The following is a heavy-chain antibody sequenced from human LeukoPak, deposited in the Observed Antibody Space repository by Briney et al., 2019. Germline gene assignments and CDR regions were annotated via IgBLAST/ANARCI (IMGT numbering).Heavy chain of an antibody. CDR1: GGSISSYY. CDR2: IYYSGST. Sequence: SETLSLTCTDSGGSISSYYWSWIRQPPGKGLEWIGYIYYSGSTNYNPSLKSRVTISVDTSKNQFSLKLSSVTAADTAVYYCASHFPGLAGNTDYWGQGTLVTVSS. D-gene: IGHD1-14*01. V-gene: IGHV4-59*08. CDR3: ASHFPGLAGNTDY. J-gene: IGHJ4*02.